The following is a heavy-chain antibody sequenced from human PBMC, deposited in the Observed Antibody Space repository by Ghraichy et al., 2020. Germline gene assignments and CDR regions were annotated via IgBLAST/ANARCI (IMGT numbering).Heavy chain of an antibody. CDR3: ARATYYDFWSGSTFDY. D-gene: IGHD3-3*01. V-gene: IGHV4-61*01. Sequence: SETLSLTCTVSGGSVSSGSYYWRWIRQPPGKGLEWIGYIYYSGSTNYNPSLKSRVTISVDTSKNQFSLKLSSVTAADTAVYYCARATYYDFWSGSTFDYWGQGTLVTVSS. J-gene: IGHJ4*02. CDR2: IYYSGST. CDR1: GGSVSSGSYY.